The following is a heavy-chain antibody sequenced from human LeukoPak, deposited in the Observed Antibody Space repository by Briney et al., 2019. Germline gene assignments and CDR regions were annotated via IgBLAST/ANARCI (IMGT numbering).Heavy chain of an antibody. CDR1: GFTFSDYY. D-gene: IGHD5-12*01. CDR3: ARVGIVATIYHYYYYGMDV. V-gene: IGHV3-11*01. Sequence: GGSLRLSCAASGFTFSDYYMSWIRQAPGKGLEWVSYISSSGSTIYYADSVKGRLTISRDNAKNSLYLQMNSLRAEDTAVYYCARVGIVATIYHYYYYGMDVWGQGTTVTVSS. CDR2: ISSSGSTI. J-gene: IGHJ6*02.